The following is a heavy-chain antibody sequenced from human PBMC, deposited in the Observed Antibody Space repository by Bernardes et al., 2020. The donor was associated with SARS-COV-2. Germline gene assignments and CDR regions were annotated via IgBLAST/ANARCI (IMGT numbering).Heavy chain of an antibody. Sequence: SETLSLTCTVSGGSVSSGSYYWSWIRQPPGKGLEWIGYIYYSGSTNYNPSLKSRVTISVDTSKNQFSLKLSSVTAADTAVYYCARDLQWRNYYDKGAFDIWRQGSMVTVSS. CDR1: GGSVSSGSYY. CDR2: IYYSGST. V-gene: IGHV4-61*01. D-gene: IGHD3-22*01. J-gene: IGHJ3*02. CDR3: ARDLQWRNYYDKGAFDI.